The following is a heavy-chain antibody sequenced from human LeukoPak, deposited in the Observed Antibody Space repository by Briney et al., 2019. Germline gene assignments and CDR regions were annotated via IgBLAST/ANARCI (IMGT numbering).Heavy chain of an antibody. J-gene: IGHJ4*01. CDR3: ASVPFQTSTWPYYFDY. CDR1: GGTFSSYA. V-gene: IGHV1-69*10. Sequence: SVKVSCKASGGTFSSYAFTWVRQAPGQGLDWLGGIFPSLNIANYAQQFQGRVTVTADRSTSTVYMELTSLRSEDAAIYYYASVPFQTSTWPYYFDYWGQGTLVTVSS. CDR2: IFPSLNIA. D-gene: IGHD6-13*01.